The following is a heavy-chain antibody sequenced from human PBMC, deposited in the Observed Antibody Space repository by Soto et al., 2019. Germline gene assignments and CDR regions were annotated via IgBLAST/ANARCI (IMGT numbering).Heavy chain of an antibody. CDR2: IYYSEST. J-gene: IGHJ5*02. D-gene: IGHD2-21*01. V-gene: IGHV4-59*01. Sequence: PSETLSLTCTVSGGSISSYYWSWIRQPPGKGLEWIGHIYYSESTNYNPSLKSRVTISVDTSKNQFSLKLSSVTAADTAVYYCARVGCISCFNNWFDPWGQGTLVTVSS. CDR3: ARVGCISCFNNWFDP. CDR1: GGSISSYY.